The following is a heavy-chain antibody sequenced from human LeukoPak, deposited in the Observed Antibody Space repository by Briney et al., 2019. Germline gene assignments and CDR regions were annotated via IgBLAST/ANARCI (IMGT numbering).Heavy chain of an antibody. Sequence: GGSLRLSCGASGFTFSSYAMHWVRQAPGKGLEWVAIISYDGSNKVYADSVKGRFTISRDNSKNTRYLHMNSLGPEGTAMYYCAKVAKGNIVVVTALDYWGPGTLVTVSS. CDR1: GFTFSSYA. D-gene: IGHD2-21*02. J-gene: IGHJ4*02. V-gene: IGHV3-30*18. CDR3: AKVAKGNIVVVTALDY. CDR2: ISYDGSNK.